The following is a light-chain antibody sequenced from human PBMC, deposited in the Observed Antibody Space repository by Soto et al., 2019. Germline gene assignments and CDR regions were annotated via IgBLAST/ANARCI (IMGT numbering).Light chain of an antibody. Sequence: QSVLTRPPSASATPGQRVTISCSGSSSNIGSNTVNWYQQLPGTAPKLLIYKNNQRPSGVPDRFSGSKSGTSASLAISGLQSEDEADYYCAAWDDSLNGRVFGGGTKLTVL. V-gene: IGLV1-44*01. J-gene: IGLJ3*02. CDR2: KNN. CDR3: AAWDDSLNGRV. CDR1: SSNIGSNT.